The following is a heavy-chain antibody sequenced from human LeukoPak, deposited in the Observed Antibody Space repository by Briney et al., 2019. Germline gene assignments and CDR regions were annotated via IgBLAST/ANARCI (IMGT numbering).Heavy chain of an antibody. V-gene: IGHV4-4*02. CDR3: ARSSEGRYYYDSSGFSYYYYYMDV. CDR2: IYHSGST. CDR1: GGSISSSNW. J-gene: IGHJ6*03. Sequence: PSETLSLTFAVSGGSISSSNWWSWVRQPPGKGLEWIGEIYHSGSTNYNPSLKSRVTISVDKSKNQFSLKLSSVTAADTAVYYCARSSEGRYYYDSSGFSYYYYYMDVWGKGTTATISS. D-gene: IGHD3-22*01.